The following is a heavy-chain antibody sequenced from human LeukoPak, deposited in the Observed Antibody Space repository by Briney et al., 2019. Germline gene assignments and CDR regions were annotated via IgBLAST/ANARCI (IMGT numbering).Heavy chain of an antibody. D-gene: IGHD3-10*01. CDR3: ARQYMVRGVIYYYYMDV. CDR1: GGSISSYY. Sequence: SETMSLTCTVSGGSISSYYWSWIRQPPGKGLEWIGCIYYSGYTSYKSSLKSRVTISVDTSKNQFSLKLSSVTAADTAVYYCARQYMVRGVIYYYYMDVWGKGTTVTISS. CDR2: IYYSGYT. V-gene: IGHV4-59*08. J-gene: IGHJ6*03.